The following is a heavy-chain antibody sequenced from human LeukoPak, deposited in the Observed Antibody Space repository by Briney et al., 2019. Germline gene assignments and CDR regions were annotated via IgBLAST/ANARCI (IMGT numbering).Heavy chain of an antibody. CDR2: IYHSGST. CDR3: ARGSVLRYFDWLAFDY. CDR1: GVSISSGGYS. Sequence: SQTLSLTCAVSGVSISSGGYSWSWIRQPPGKGLEWIGYIYHSGSTYYNPSLKSRVTISVDRSKNQFSLKLSSVTAADTAVYYCARGSVLRYFDWLAFDYWGQGTLVTVSS. V-gene: IGHV4-30-2*01. D-gene: IGHD3-9*01. J-gene: IGHJ4*02.